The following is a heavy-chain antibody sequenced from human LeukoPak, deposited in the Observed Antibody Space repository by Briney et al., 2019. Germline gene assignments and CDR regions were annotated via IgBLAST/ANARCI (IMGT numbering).Heavy chain of an antibody. Sequence: SETLSLTCTVSGGSVSSGDYCWSWIRQPPGKGLEWIGCIYYSGSTNYNPSLKSRVTVSVDTSKNQFSLRLSSVTAADTAVYYCARVRRNDYYGSSGYYYRWFDPWGQGTLVTVSS. V-gene: IGHV4-61*08. CDR2: IYYSGST. CDR3: ARVRRNDYYGSSGYYYRWFDP. J-gene: IGHJ5*02. D-gene: IGHD3-22*01. CDR1: GGSVSSGDYC.